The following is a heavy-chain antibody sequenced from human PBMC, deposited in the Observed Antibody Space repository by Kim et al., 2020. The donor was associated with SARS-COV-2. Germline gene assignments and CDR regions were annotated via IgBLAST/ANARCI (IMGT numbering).Heavy chain of an antibody. Sequence: SVKVSCKASGGTFSSYAISWVRQAPGQGLEWMGGIIPIFGTANYAQKFQGRVTITADESTSTAYMELSSLRSEDTAVYYCARGILPSSYSSSWYLKTDLASYYYGMDVWGQGTTVTVSS. CDR3: ARGILPSSYSSSWYLKTDLASYYYGMDV. CDR1: GGTFSSYA. V-gene: IGHV1-69*13. CDR2: IIPIFGTA. J-gene: IGHJ6*02. D-gene: IGHD6-13*01.